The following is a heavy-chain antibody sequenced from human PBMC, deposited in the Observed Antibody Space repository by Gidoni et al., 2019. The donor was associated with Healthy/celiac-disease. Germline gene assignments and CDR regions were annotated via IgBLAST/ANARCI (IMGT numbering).Heavy chain of an antibody. D-gene: IGHD2-15*01. V-gene: IGHV1-3*01. Sequence: QVQLVQPGAEVKKPGASAKVSCKASGYTFTRYAMPWVRQAPGQRLEWMGWINAGNGNTKYSQKFQGRVTITRDTSASTAYMELSSLRSEDTAVYYCARGRLGCSGGSCYSRIWYFDYWGQGTLVTVSS. CDR3: ARGRLGCSGGSCYSRIWYFDY. CDR1: GYTFTRYA. CDR2: INAGNGNT. J-gene: IGHJ4*02.